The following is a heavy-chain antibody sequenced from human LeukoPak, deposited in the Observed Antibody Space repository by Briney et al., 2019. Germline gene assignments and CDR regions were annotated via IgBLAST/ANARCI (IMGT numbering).Heavy chain of an antibody. V-gene: IGHV4-4*07. Sequence: SETLSLTCTVSGGSISSYYWSWIRQPAGKGLEWSGRIYTSGSTNYNPSLKSRVTMSVDTSKNQFSLKLSSVTAADTAVYYCARCGSGGYRWPCGWFDPWGQGTLVTVSS. J-gene: IGHJ5*02. D-gene: IGHD3-10*01. CDR2: IYTSGST. CDR1: GGSISSYY. CDR3: ARCGSGGYRWPCGWFDP.